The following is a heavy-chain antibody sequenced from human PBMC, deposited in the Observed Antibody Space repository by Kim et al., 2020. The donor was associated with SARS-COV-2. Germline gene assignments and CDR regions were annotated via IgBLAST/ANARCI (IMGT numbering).Heavy chain of an antibody. Sequence: GGSLRLSCAASGFTFSSYEMNWVRQAPGKGLEWVSYISSSGSTIYYADSVKGRFTISRDNAKNSLYLQMNSLRAEDTAVYYCARGGSSWYGAYYYGMDVWGQGTTVTVSS. CDR2: ISSSGSTI. V-gene: IGHV3-48*03. CDR1: GFTFSSYE. CDR3: ARGGSSWYGAYYYGMDV. D-gene: IGHD6-13*01. J-gene: IGHJ6*02.